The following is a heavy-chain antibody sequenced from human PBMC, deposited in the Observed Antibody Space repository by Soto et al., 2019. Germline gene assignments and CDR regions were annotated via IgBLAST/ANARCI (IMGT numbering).Heavy chain of an antibody. D-gene: IGHD4-17*01. CDR2: IIPIFGTA. Sequence: SVKVSCKASGGTFSSYAISWVRQAPGQGLEWMGGIIPIFGTANYAQKFQGRVTITADESTSTAYMELSSLRSEDTAVYYCAVKDGYGDYVWSFGAFDIWGQGTMVTVSS. J-gene: IGHJ3*02. CDR1: GGTFSSYA. V-gene: IGHV1-69*13. CDR3: AVKDGYGDYVWSFGAFDI.